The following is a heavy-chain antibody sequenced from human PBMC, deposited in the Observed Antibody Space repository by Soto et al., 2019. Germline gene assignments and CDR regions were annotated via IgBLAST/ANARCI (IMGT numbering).Heavy chain of an antibody. CDR3: ARAPGLGTTGGTWVDY. CDR2: IYSSGST. Sequence: QVQLQESGPGLVKPSQTLSLTCTVSGGSISRGGYYWSWIRQHPGKGLEWIGYIYSSGSTYYNPSLKSRLTISLDTSKNQFSLRLSSVTAADTAVYYCARAPGLGTTGGTWVDYWGQGTLVTVSS. CDR1: GGSISRGGYY. D-gene: IGHD2-8*02. V-gene: IGHV4-31*03. J-gene: IGHJ4*02.